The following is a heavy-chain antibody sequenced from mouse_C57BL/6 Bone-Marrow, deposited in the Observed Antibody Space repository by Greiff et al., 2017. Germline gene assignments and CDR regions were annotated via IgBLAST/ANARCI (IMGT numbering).Heavy chain of an antibody. CDR2: IYPSDGST. V-gene: IGHV1-85*01. D-gene: IGHD1-1*01. CDR3: ARDYGSSYWGFDV. CDR1: GYTFTSYD. Sequence: QVQLQQSGPELVKPGASVKLSCTASGYTFTSYDINWVKQRPGQGLEWLGWIYPSDGSTKYTEKFKGKVTLTVDTSSSTAYIELHSLTSEASAVYICARDYGSSYWGFDVWGKGTTVTVSS. J-gene: IGHJ1*03.